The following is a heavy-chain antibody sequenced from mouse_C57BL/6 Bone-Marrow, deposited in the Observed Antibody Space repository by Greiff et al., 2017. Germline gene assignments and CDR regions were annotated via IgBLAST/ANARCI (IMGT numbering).Heavy chain of an antibody. CDR3: ARPYYGSSDWYFDV. Sequence: EVHLVESGGGLVKPGGSLKLSCAASGFTFSDYGMHWVRQAPEKGLEWVAYISSGSSTIYYADTVKGRFTISRDNAKNTLFLQMTSLRSEDTAMYYCARPYYGSSDWYFDVWGTGTTVTVSS. CDR1: GFTFSDYG. D-gene: IGHD1-1*01. J-gene: IGHJ1*03. V-gene: IGHV5-17*01. CDR2: ISSGSSTI.